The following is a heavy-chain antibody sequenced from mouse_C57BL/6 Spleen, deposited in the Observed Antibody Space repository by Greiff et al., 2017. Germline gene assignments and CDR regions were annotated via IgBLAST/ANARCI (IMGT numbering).Heavy chain of an antibody. J-gene: IGHJ3*01. CDR3: ARLDYSNWFAY. D-gene: IGHD2-5*01. V-gene: IGHV1-76*01. Sequence: VQLQQSGAELVRPGASVKLSCKASGYTFTDYYINWVKQRPGQGLEWIARIYPGSGNPYYNEKFKGKATLTAEKSSSTAYMQLSSLTSEDSAVYFCARLDYSNWFAYWGQGTLVTVSA. CDR2: IYPGSGNP. CDR1: GYTFTDYY.